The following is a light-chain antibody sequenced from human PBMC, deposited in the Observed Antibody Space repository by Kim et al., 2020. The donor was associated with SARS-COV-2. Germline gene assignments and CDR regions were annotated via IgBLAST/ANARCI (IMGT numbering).Light chain of an antibody. Sequence: GDRVTITCRASQDINSDLAWYQQKQGKAPNLMIYDASSLKSGVPSRFSGSGSGTGFTLTISSLQPEDFATYYCQHFNNYGLTFGGGTKV. J-gene: IGKJ4*01. CDR1: QDINSD. V-gene: IGKV1D-13*01. CDR2: DAS. CDR3: QHFNNYGLT.